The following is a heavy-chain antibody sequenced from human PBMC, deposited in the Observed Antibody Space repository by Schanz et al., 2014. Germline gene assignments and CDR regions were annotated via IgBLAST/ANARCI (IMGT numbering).Heavy chain of an antibody. V-gene: IGHV3-23*04. CDR1: GITFSSHS. CDR2: IGTSGGT. CDR3: AKRRFGELSAFDI. J-gene: IGHJ3*02. Sequence: EVHLVESGGGLVQPGGSLRLSCAASGITFSSHSFNWVRQAPGKGLEWVSTIGTSGGTNYAESVKGRFTISRDNSKNTLYLQMKSLRAEDTAVYYCAKRRFGELSAFDIWGQGTMVTDSS. D-gene: IGHD3-10*01.